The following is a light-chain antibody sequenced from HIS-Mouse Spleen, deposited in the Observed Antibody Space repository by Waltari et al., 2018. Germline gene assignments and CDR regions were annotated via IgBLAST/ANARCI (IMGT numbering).Light chain of an antibody. V-gene: IGLV1-47*01. Sequence: QSVLTQPPSASGTPGQRVTISCSGSSSNIGSNYVYWYQQLPGTAPKLLIYRNNQRPSGFPDRLSASQSGRSASLAISGLRSEDEADYYCAAWDDSLSGPVFGGGTKLTVL. CDR2: RNN. CDR3: AAWDDSLSGPV. CDR1: SSNIGSNY. J-gene: IGLJ3*02.